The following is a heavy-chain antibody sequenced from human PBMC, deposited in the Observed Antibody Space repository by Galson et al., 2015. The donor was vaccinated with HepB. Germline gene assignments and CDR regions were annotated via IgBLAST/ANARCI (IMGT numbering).Heavy chain of an antibody. D-gene: IGHD4-17*01. Sequence: SVKVSCKASGYTFTSYGISWVRQAPGQGLEWMGWISAYNGNTNYAQKLQGRVTMTTDTSTSTAYMELRSLRSDDTAVYYCARPLIYGDYEGAGYWGQGTLVTVSS. CDR1: GYTFTSYG. CDR2: ISAYNGNT. V-gene: IGHV1-18*01. CDR3: ARPLIYGDYEGAGY. J-gene: IGHJ4*02.